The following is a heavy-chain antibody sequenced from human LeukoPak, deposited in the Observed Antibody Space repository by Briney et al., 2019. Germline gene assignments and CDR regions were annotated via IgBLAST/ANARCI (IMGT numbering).Heavy chain of an antibody. CDR1: GFTFSSYA. J-gene: IGHJ4*02. CDR2: INDSGGST. D-gene: IGHD2-15*01. V-gene: IGHV3-23*01. CDR3: AAGVVAATFDY. Sequence: GGSLRLSCAATGFTFSSYAMTWVRQAPGKGLEWVSSINDSGGSTYCADSMKGRFTISRDNSKNTLYLQMNSLRAEDTAIYYCAAGVVAATFDYWGQGALVTVSS.